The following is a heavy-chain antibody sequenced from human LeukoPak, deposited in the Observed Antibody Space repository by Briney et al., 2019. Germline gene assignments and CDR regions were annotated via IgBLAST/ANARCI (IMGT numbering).Heavy chain of an antibody. V-gene: IGHV3-11*04. Sequence: GGSLRLSCAASGFTFSDYYMSWIRQAPGKGLEWVSYISSSGSTIYYADSVRGRFTISRDNAKNSLYLQMNSLRAEDTAVYYCARVLRPHTYYYDSSGYGDAFDIWGQGTMVTVSS. J-gene: IGHJ3*02. CDR1: GFTFSDYY. CDR3: ARVLRPHTYYYDSSGYGDAFDI. CDR2: ISSSGSTI. D-gene: IGHD3-22*01.